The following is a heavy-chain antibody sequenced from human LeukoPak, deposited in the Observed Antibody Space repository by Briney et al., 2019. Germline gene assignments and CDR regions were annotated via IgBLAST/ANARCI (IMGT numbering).Heavy chain of an antibody. J-gene: IGHJ4*02. V-gene: IGHV4-34*01. CDR2: INHSGST. Sequence: SETLSLTCAVYGGSFSGYYWSWIRQPPGKGLEWIGEINHSGSTNYNPSLKSRVTISVDTSKNQFSLKLSSVTAADTAVYYCARDLSLNPYYYDSSGYFSYWGQGTLVTVSS. D-gene: IGHD3-22*01. CDR3: ARDLSLNPYYYDSSGYFSY. CDR1: GGSFSGYY.